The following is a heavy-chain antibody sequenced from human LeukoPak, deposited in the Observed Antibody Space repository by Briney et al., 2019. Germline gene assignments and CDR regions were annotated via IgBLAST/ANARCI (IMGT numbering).Heavy chain of an antibody. J-gene: IGHJ4*02. Sequence: ASVKVSCKSSGYTFTGYYMHWVRQAPGQGVEWMGWINPNSGGTNYAQKFKSRVTMTRDTSISTAYMELSRLRSDDTAVYYCARDRGYSSSYFDYWGQGTLVTVSS. V-gene: IGHV1-2*02. CDR1: GYTFTGYY. CDR2: INPNSGGT. CDR3: ARDRGYSSSYFDY. D-gene: IGHD6-13*01.